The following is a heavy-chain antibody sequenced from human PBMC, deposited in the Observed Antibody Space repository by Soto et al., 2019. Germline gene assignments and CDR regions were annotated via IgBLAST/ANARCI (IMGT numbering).Heavy chain of an antibody. CDR1: GFTFSSYG. J-gene: IGHJ4*02. D-gene: IGHD5-18*01. CDR3: AKEGSYGREHTFDY. CDR2: ISYDGSNK. V-gene: IGHV3-30*18. Sequence: GGSLRLSCAASGFTFSSYGMHWIRQAPGKGLQWVAVISYDGSNKYYADSVKGRFTISRDNSKNTLYLQMNSLRAEDTAVYYCAKEGSYGREHTFDYWGQGTLVTVSS.